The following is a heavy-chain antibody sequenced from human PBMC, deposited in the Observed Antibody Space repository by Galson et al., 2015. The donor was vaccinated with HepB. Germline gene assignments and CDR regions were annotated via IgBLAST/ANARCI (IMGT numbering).Heavy chain of an antibody. J-gene: IGHJ6*03. CDR1: GYSFTSYW. D-gene: IGHD3-10*01. CDR3: ARHRWFRDNSYYYYYMDV. CDR2: IYPGDSDT. Sequence: QSGAEVKKPGESLKISCKGSGYSFTSYWIGWVRQMPGKGLEWMGIIYPGDSDTRYSPSFQGQVTISADKSISTAYLQWSSLKASDTAMYYCARHRWFRDNSYYYYYMDVWGKGTTVTVSS. V-gene: IGHV5-51*01.